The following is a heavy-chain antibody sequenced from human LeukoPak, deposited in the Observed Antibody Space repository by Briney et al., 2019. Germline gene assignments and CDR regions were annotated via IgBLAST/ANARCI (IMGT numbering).Heavy chain of an antibody. CDR1: GFTFSTHG. V-gene: IGHV3-33*01. CDR2: IWDDGSSE. J-gene: IGHJ3*02. Sequence: PGGSLRLSCAASGFTFSTHGMHWVRQAPGKGLEWVAVIWDDGSSEYYSDSVKGRFTISRDNSKNTLYLQMNSLRVEDTAVYYCARAWGSGSKSVDAFDIWGQGTLVTVSS. CDR3: ARAWGSGSKSVDAFDI. D-gene: IGHD3-10*01.